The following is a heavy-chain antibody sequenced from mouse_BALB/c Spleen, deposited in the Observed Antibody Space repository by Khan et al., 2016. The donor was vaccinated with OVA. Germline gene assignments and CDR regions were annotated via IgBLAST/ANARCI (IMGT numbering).Heavy chain of an antibody. CDR2: INPSTDYT. CDR1: GYTFPNYW. D-gene: IGHD1-1*01. Sequence: QIQLVQSGAELAKPGASVKMSCKASGYTFPNYWMHWVKQGPGQGLEWIGYINPSTDYTEYNPRFKDKATLTADTSSSTAYMQLSSLTSEDSAVYYCTRLGYSYGSTFVYWGQGTTLTVSS. J-gene: IGHJ2*01. V-gene: IGHV1-7*01. CDR3: TRLGYSYGSTFVY.